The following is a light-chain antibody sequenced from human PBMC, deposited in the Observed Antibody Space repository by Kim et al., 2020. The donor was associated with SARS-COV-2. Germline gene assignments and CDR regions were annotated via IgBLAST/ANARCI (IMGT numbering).Light chain of an antibody. CDR2: GAS. J-gene: IGKJ4*01. CDR1: QSVSSSY. V-gene: IGKV3-20*01. Sequence: LSPGERATLSCRASQSVSSSYLAWYQQKPGQAPRLLIYGASSRATGIPDRFSGSGSGTEFTLTISRLEPEDFAVYYCQQYGGSPLTFGGGTKLEI. CDR3: QQYGGSPLT.